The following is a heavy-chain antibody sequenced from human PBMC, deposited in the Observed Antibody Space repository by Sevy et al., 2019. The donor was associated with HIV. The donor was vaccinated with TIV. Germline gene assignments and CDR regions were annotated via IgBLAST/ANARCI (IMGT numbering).Heavy chain of an antibody. CDR3: ARENRVAGCPWYFDY. D-gene: IGHD1-20*01. V-gene: IGHV3-11*01. J-gene: IGHJ4*02. CDR2: ISSSGCTI. CDR1: GFTFSDYY. Sequence: GGSLRLSCTASGFTFSDYYMSWIRQAPGKGLEWVSYISSSGCTIYYADSVKGRFTISRDNAKNSLYLQMNSLRAEDTAVYYCARENRVAGCPWYFDYWGQGTMVTVSS.